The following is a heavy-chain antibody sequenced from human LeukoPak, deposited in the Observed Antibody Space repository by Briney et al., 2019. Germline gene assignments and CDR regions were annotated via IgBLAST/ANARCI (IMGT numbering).Heavy chain of an antibody. CDR2: IYTSGST. Sequence: SETLSLTCTVSGGSISSYYWSWIRQPAGKGLEWIGRIYTSGSTNYNPSLKSRVTMSVDTSKNQFSLKLSSVTAADTAVYYCARGAPSIAVAGDVEYFQHWGQGTLVTVSA. V-gene: IGHV4-4*07. D-gene: IGHD6-19*01. CDR1: GGSISSYY. J-gene: IGHJ1*01. CDR3: ARGAPSIAVAGDVEYFQH.